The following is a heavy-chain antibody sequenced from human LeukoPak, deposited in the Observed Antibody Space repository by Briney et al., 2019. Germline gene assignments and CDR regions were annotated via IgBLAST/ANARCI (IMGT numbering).Heavy chain of an antibody. D-gene: IGHD6-13*01. CDR3: SRVSMAATGGTGTGDWYFDL. Sequence: SETLSLTCSVSGGSIRSSDWSWIRQPPGKGLEWIGDIYYTGTTNYDPSLKSGVSTSAEASRNLFSLKLRSVTAADTAVYYCSRVSMAATGGTGTGDWYFDLWGRGTLVTVSS. CDR2: IYYTGTT. J-gene: IGHJ2*01. V-gene: IGHV4-59*01. CDR1: GGSIRSSD.